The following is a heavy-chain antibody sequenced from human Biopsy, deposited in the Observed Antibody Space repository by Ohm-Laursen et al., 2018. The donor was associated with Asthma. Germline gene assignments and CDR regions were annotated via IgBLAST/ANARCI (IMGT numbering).Heavy chain of an antibody. D-gene: IGHD3-22*01. Sequence: SLRLSCAASEFTFSNYGMHWVRQAPGKGLEWLAIISFDGSNQYYADSVKGRFTVSRDSSRNTLYLQLSTLRVEDTAVYFCAKITTDRQKANNWFDPWGQGTLVTVSS. CDR3: AKITTDRQKANNWFDP. V-gene: IGHV3-30*18. J-gene: IGHJ5*02. CDR2: ISFDGSNQ. CDR1: EFTFSNYG.